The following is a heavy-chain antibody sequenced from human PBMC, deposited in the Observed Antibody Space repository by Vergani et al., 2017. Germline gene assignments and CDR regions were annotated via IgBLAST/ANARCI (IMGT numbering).Heavy chain of an antibody. CDR3: AREVIVVVPARIRGPYYYYYMDV. Sequence: QVQLVQSGAEVKKPGSSVKVSCKASGGTFSSYAISWVRQAPGQGLEWMGRIIPIFGTANYAQKFQGRVTITADESTSTAYMELSSLRSEDTAVYYCAREVIVVVPARIRGPYYYYYMDVWGKGTTVTVSS. J-gene: IGHJ6*03. CDR2: IIPIFGTA. V-gene: IGHV1-69*18. CDR1: GGTFSSYA. D-gene: IGHD2-2*01.